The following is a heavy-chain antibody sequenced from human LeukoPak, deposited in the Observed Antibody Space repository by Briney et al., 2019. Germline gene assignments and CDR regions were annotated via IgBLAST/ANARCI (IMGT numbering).Heavy chain of an antibody. J-gene: IGHJ5*02. D-gene: IGHD3-9*01. CDR3: AGVLRYFDWSIQNNNWFDP. CDR2: INPNSGGT. CDR1: GYTFTGYY. Sequence: ASVKVSCKASGYTFTGYYMHWVRQAPGQGLEWMGWINPNSGGTNYAQKFQGRVTMTRDTSISTAYMELSRLRSDDTAVYYCAGVLRYFDWSIQNNNWFDPWGQGTLVTVSS. V-gene: IGHV1-2*02.